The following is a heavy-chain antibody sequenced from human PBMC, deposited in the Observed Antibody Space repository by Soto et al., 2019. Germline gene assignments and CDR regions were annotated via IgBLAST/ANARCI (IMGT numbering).Heavy chain of an antibody. V-gene: IGHV1-69*13. Sequence: SVKVSCKASGGTFSSYAISWVRQAPGQGLEWMGGIIPIFGTANYAQKFQGRVTITADESTSTAYMELSSLRSEDTAVYYCAKGALQYYDFWSGYPPDYYYGMDVWGQGTTVTVYS. D-gene: IGHD3-3*01. CDR3: AKGALQYYDFWSGYPPDYYYGMDV. J-gene: IGHJ6*02. CDR2: IIPIFGTA. CDR1: GGTFSSYA.